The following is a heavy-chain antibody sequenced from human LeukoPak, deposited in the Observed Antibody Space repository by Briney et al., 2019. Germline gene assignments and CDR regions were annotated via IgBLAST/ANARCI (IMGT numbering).Heavy chain of an antibody. J-gene: IGHJ4*02. Sequence: GGSLRLSCAASGFTVSSNYMSWVRQAPGKGLEWVSVIYSGGSTYYADSVKGRFTISRDNSKNTLYLQMNSLRAEDTAVYYCAKAGDGSGSYRDYFDYWGQGTLVTVSS. CDR1: GFTVSSNY. D-gene: IGHD3-10*01. CDR2: IYSGGST. V-gene: IGHV3-53*01. CDR3: AKAGDGSGSYRDYFDY.